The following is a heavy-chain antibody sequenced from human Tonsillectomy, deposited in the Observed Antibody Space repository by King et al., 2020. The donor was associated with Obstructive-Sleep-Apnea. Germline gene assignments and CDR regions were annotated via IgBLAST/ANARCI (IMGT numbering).Heavy chain of an antibody. J-gene: IGHJ2*01. V-gene: IGHV4-39*07. CDR2: ISYSGST. Sequence: LPLQESGPGLVNPSETLSLTCTVSGASISSSGYSWGWIRQPPGKGLEWIGSISYSGSTYYNPSLKSRVTVSVDTSKNQFSLKLSSVTAADTAVYYCAGDGRPPGWYFDLWGRGTLVTVSS. CDR3: AGDGRPPGWYFDL. CDR1: GASISSSGYS.